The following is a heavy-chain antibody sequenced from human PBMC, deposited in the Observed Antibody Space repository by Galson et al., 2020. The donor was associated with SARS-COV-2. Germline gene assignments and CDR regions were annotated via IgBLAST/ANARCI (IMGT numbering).Heavy chain of an antibody. D-gene: IGHD2-2*01. Sequence: SETLSLTCTVSGGSISSGGYYWSWIRQHPGKGLEWIGYIYYSGSTYYNPSLKSRVTISVDTSKNQFSLKLSSVTAADTAVYYCAREEYQAAFDIWGQGTMVTVSS. V-gene: IGHV4-31*03. CDR3: AREEYQAAFDI. J-gene: IGHJ3*02. CDR2: IYYSGST. CDR1: GGSISSGGYY.